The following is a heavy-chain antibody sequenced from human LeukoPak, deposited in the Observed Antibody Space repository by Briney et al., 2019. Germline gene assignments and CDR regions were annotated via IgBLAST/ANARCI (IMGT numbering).Heavy chain of an antibody. J-gene: IGHJ5*02. Sequence: SETLSLTCTVSGGSISSYYWSWIRQPPGKGLEWIGYIYYSGSTNYNPSLESRVTISVDTSKNQFSLKLTSVTAADTAVYYCARDRLLWFGTPDPWGQGTLVTVSS. CDR1: GGSISSYY. CDR2: IYYSGST. D-gene: IGHD3-10*01. CDR3: ARDRLLWFGTPDP. V-gene: IGHV4-59*12.